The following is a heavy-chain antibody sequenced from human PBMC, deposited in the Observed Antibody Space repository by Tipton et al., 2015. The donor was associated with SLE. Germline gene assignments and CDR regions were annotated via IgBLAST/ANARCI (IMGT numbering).Heavy chain of an antibody. D-gene: IGHD7-27*01. CDR2: ISDSSGSAT. J-gene: IGHJ4*02. V-gene: IGHV3-48*03. CDR1: GLIFSSHE. CDR3: ATDLPGDRDFDY. Sequence: GSLRLSCVVSGLIFSSHEMNWVRQAPGKGLEWVSYISDSSGSATGYADSVKGRFTISRDNAKNSLSLQMNSLRAEDTAVYYCATDLPGDRDFDYWGQGTLVTVSS.